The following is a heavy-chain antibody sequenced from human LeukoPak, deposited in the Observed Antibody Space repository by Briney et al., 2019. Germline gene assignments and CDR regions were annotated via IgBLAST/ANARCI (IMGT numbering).Heavy chain of an antibody. CDR2: IYHSGRT. Sequence: PSETLSLTCSVSGYSISSGYYWGWIRQPPEKGLEWIGSIYHSGRTYYNPSLKSRVTISVDTSKNQFSLKLSSVTAADTAVYYCARESIPMTSFDYWGQGTLVTVSS. CDR3: ARESIPMTSFDY. V-gene: IGHV4-38-2*02. J-gene: IGHJ4*02. CDR1: GYSISSGYY. D-gene: IGHD3-22*01.